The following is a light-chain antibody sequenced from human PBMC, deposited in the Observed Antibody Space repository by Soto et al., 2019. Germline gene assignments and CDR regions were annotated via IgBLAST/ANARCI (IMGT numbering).Light chain of an antibody. CDR1: QSVSSY. V-gene: IGKV3-11*01. CDR2: DAS. J-gene: IGKJ1*01. CDR3: QQRSNWPPGLT. Sequence: EIVLTQSPATLSLSPGERATLSCRASQSVSSYLAWYQQKPGQAPRLLIYDASNRATGIPARFSGSGSGTDFTLTISSLEPEDFAVYSCQQRSNWPPGLTFGQGTKVDIK.